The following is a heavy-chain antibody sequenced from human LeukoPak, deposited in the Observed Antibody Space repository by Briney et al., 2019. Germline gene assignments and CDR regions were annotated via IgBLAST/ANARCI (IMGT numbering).Heavy chain of an antibody. CDR2: IYYSGST. J-gene: IGHJ4*02. CDR1: GGSISSYY. D-gene: IGHD4-23*01. V-gene: IGHV4-59*08. Sequence: SETLSLTCTVSGGSISSYYWSWIRQPPGQGQEWIGYIYYSGSTNYNPSLKSRVTISVDTSKNQFSLKLSSVTAADTAVYYCARLRFGGNSYFDYWGQETLVTVSS. CDR3: ARLRFGGNSYFDY.